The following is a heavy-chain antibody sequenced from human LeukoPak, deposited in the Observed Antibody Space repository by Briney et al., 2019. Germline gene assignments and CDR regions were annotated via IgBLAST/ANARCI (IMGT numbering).Heavy chain of an antibody. CDR2: ISAYNGNT. D-gene: IGHD3-9*01. CDR3: AREYWDILTGYLFDY. Sequence: GASVKVSCKASGYTFTSYGISWVRQAPGQGLEWMGWISAYNGNTNYAQKLQGRVTMTTDTSTSTAYMELRSLRSNDTAVYYCAREYWDILTGYLFDYWGQGTLVTVSS. J-gene: IGHJ4*02. CDR1: GYTFTSYG. V-gene: IGHV1-18*01.